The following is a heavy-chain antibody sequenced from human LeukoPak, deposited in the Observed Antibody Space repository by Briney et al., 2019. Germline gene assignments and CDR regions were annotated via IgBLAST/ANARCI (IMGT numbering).Heavy chain of an antibody. CDR2: IYSGGST. CDR3: AGSSELRLSAPYDY. V-gene: IGHV3-66*01. CDR1: GFTVSSNY. Sequence: GGSLRLSCAASGFTVSSNYMSLVRQAPGKGLEWVSVIYSGGSTYYADSVKGRFTISRDNSKNTLYLQMNSLRAEDTAVYYCAGSSELRLSAPYDYWGQGTLVTVSS. D-gene: IGHD1-7*01. J-gene: IGHJ4*02.